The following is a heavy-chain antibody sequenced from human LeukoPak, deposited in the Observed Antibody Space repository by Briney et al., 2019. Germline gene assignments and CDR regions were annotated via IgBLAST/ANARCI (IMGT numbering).Heavy chain of an antibody. CDR2: IYSGGST. V-gene: IGHV3-53*01. Sequence: GGSLRLSCAASGFTVSSDYMSWVRQAPGKGLEWVSVIYSGGSTYYADSVKGRFTISRDNAKNSLYLQMNSLRAEDTAVYYCARVQGGSGSYYNVFYYYYGMDVWGQGTTVTVSS. D-gene: IGHD3-10*01. CDR3: ARVQGGSGSYYNVFYYYYGMDV. CDR1: GFTVSSDY. J-gene: IGHJ6*02.